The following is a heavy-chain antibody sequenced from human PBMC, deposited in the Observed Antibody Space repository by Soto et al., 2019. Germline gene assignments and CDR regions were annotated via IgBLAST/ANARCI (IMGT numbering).Heavy chain of an antibody. CDR3: ARGLNVYDHSGYCYY. Sequence: EVQLVETGGGGIQPGGSLRLSCAASGCTVSSNYMSWVRQAPGKGLEWVSVIYSGGSTHYAPSVKGRFTISRDNSKNTMYLQMNSLSADDTAVSYCARGLNVYDHSGYCYYWGQGTLVTVSP. V-gene: IGHV3-53*05. J-gene: IGHJ4*02. D-gene: IGHD3-22*01. CDR1: GCTVSSNY. CDR2: IYSGGST.